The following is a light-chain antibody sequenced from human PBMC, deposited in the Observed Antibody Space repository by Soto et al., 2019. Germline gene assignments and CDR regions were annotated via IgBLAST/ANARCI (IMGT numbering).Light chain of an antibody. Sequence: DIQMTQSPSSLSASVGDRVTITCRASQRISNYLNWYQQKPGKAPKLLIYLVSSLQSGVPSRFSGSGSGTNFPLTITSLQPGDFATYYCQQHYITPRTFGQGTKLDIK. J-gene: IGKJ2*01. CDR1: QRISNY. CDR2: LVS. CDR3: QQHYITPRT. V-gene: IGKV1-39*01.